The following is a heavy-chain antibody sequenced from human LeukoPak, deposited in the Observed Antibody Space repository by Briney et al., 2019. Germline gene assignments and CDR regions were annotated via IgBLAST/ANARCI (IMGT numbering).Heavy chain of an antibody. V-gene: IGHV3-7*03. D-gene: IGHD4-11*01. CDR1: GFTFSNYW. Sequence: GGSLRLSRAASGFTFSNYWMNWVRQAPGKGLEWVANIKQDGSEKYYVDSVKGRFTISRDNAKNSLYLQMNSLRAEDTAVYYCAKGPTTVDYWGQGTLATVSS. CDR2: IKQDGSEK. J-gene: IGHJ4*02. CDR3: AKGPTTVDY.